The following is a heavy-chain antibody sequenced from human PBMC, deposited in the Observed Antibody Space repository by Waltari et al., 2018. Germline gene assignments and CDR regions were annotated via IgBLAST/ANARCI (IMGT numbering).Heavy chain of an antibody. CDR3: ARVGVSHFDY. Sequence: VQLMESGVGVVPPGRSLRLSCAASGFPFSRYSMTWVRQAPGKGLDWVSYISATSSSIYYADSVKGRFTISRDNAQNSLYLQMNSLRAEDTALDYCARVGVSHFDYWGQGTLVTVSS. CDR1: GFPFSRYS. CDR2: ISATSSSI. J-gene: IGHJ4*02. D-gene: IGHD1-26*01. V-gene: IGHV3-48*04.